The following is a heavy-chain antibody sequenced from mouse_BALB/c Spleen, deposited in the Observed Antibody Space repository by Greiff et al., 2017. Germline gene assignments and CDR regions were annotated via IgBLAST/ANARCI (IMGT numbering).Heavy chain of an antibody. CDR1: GYTFTSYW. D-gene: IGHD2-10*02. Sequence: QVQLQQSGAELARPGASVKLSCKASGYTFTSYWMQWVKQRPGQGLEWIGAIYPGDGDTRYTQKFKGKATLTADKSSSTAYMHLNSLTSEDSAFYYCASQYGNYGWFADWGQGTLVTVSA. CDR2: IYPGDGDT. V-gene: IGHV1-87*01. CDR3: ASQYGNYGWFAD. J-gene: IGHJ3*01.